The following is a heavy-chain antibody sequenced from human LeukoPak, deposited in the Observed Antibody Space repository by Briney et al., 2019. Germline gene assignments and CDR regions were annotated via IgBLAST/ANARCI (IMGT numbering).Heavy chain of an antibody. V-gene: IGHV4-4*07. CDR2: IYTSGST. CDR3: ARQERFSGALYNWFDP. CDR1: GGSISSYY. J-gene: IGHJ5*02. Sequence: SETLSLTCTVSGGSISSYYWSWIRQPAGKGLEWIGRIYTSGSTIYNPSLKSRVAISLDTSKNRFSLKLSSVTAADTAVYYCARQERFSGALYNWFDPWGQGTLVTVSS. D-gene: IGHD5-24*01.